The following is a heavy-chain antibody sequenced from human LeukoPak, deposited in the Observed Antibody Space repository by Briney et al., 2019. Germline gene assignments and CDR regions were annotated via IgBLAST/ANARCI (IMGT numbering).Heavy chain of an antibody. CDR3: ARDIPVARAFDI. J-gene: IGHJ3*02. CDR2: IYHSGST. Sequence: SETLSLTCTVSGGSISSGGYYWSWIRQPPGKGLEWIGYIYHSGSTYYNPSLKSRVTISVDRSKNQFSLKLSSVTAADTAVYYCARDIPVARAFDIWGQGTMVTVSS. CDR1: GGSISSGGYY. V-gene: IGHV4-30-2*01. D-gene: IGHD6-19*01.